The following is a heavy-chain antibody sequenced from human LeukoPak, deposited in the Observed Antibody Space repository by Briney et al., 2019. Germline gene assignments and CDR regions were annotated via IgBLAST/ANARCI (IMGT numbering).Heavy chain of an antibody. D-gene: IGHD2-8*01. CDR3: ARWGYCTNGVCYRNWFDP. V-gene: IGHV1-46*01. Sequence: GASVKVSCKASGYTFTSYYMHWVRQAPGQGLEWMGVINPSGGSTTYAQKFQGRVTVTRDTSTSTAYMELSSLRSEVTAVYYCARWGYCTNGVCYRNWFDPWGQGTLVTVSS. CDR1: GYTFTSYY. J-gene: IGHJ5*02. CDR2: INPSGGST.